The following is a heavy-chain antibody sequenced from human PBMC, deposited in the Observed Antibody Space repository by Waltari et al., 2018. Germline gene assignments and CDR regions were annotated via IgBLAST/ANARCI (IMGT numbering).Heavy chain of an antibody. V-gene: IGHV3-23*01. J-gene: IGHJ4*02. Sequence: EVQLLESGGGLVQPGGSLRLSCAASGFTFSSYAMSWVRQAPGKGLEWVSAISGSGGSTYYADSVKGRFTISRDNSKNTLYLQMNSLRAEDTAVYYCAKDYPSTSLLWFGPDYWGQGTLVTVSS. CDR1: GFTFSSYA. CDR2: ISGSGGST. CDR3: AKDYPSTSLLWFGPDY. D-gene: IGHD3-10*01.